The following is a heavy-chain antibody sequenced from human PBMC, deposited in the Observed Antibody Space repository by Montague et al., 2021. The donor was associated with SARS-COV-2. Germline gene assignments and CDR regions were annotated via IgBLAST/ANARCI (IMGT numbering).Heavy chain of an antibody. D-gene: IGHD4-17*01. Sequence: PALVKPTQTLTLTCTFSGFSLSTSGMCVSWIRQPPGKALEWLALIDWDDDKYYSTSLKTRLTISKDTSKNQVVLTMINMDPVDTATYYCARMTTVTYPYYYYYGMDVWGQGTTVTVSS. CDR3: ARMTTVTYPYYYYYGMDV. J-gene: IGHJ6*02. CDR2: IDWDDDK. CDR1: GFSLSTSGMC. V-gene: IGHV2-70*01.